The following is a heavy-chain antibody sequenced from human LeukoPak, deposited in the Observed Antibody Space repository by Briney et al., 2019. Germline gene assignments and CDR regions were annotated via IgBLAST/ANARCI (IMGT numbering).Heavy chain of an antibody. Sequence: ASVKVSCKAPGFSLTGHFMHWLRQAPGQGLEWMGWINGNSGATNYAQKFQDRVLMTRDTSINTVYMELSSLRTDDTATYYCARDFSWGPDCWGQGTVVTVSS. J-gene: IGHJ4*02. CDR1: GFSLTGHF. CDR3: ARDFSWGPDC. CDR2: INGNSGAT. D-gene: IGHD7-27*01. V-gene: IGHV1-2*02.